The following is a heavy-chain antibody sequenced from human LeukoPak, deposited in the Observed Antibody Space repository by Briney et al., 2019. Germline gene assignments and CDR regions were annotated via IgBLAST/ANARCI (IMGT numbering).Heavy chain of an antibody. CDR2: INPNSGGT. J-gene: IGHJ4*02. V-gene: IGHV1-2*02. D-gene: IGHD6-19*01. Sequence: ASVTVSFKASGYTFTGYYMHWVGQAPGKGGEGMGWINPNSGGTKYQQTFQRRLTMTRDTSISTAYMELSRLRSDDTAVYYCARGGIAVAVPDYWGQGNLVTVSS. CDR1: GYTFTGYY. CDR3: ARGGIAVAVPDY.